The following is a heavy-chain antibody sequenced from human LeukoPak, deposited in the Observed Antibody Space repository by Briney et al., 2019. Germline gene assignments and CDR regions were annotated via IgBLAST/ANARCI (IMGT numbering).Heavy chain of an antibody. CDR2: IYKSGGT. CDR3: ARLNSSGYPYYFDY. Sequence: SETLSLTCTVSGGSITSSSYYWGWIRQPPGKGLEWIGSIYKSGGTYYNPSLKSRLTISIDTSNNHFSLKLSSVTASDTAVYYCARLNSSGYPYYFDYWGQGTLVSVSS. D-gene: IGHD3-22*01. V-gene: IGHV4-39*02. J-gene: IGHJ4*02. CDR1: GGSITSSSYY.